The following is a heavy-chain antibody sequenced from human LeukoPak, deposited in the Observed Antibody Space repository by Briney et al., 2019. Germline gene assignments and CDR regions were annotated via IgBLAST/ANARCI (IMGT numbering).Heavy chain of an antibody. V-gene: IGHV3-23*01. J-gene: IGHJ4*02. CDR3: AKDIYVGATPYYFDY. CDR1: GFTFSSYA. CDR2: ISGSGGST. D-gene: IGHD1-26*01. Sequence: GGSLRLSCAASGFTFSSYAMSWVRQAPGKGLEWVSAISGSGGSTYYADSVKGRFTNSRDNSKNTLYLQMNSLRAEDTALYYCAKDIYVGATPYYFDYWGQGTLVTVSS.